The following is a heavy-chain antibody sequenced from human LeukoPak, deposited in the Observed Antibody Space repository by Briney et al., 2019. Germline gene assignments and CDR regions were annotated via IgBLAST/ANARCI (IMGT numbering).Heavy chain of an antibody. CDR3: VRDFRSADY. J-gene: IGHJ4*02. V-gene: IGHV3-74*01. CDR2: ICPDGTVT. Sequence: TGGSLRLSCAASGFTFSNYCMHWVRQFPGKGLVWVSRICPDGTVTNYADSVKGRFTISRDNAKNMVFLQMNSLRADDTAVYYCVRDFRSADYWGQGILVTVSS. CDR1: GFTFSNYC.